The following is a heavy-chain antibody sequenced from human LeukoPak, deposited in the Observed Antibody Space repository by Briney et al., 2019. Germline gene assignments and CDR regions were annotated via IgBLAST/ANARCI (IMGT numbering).Heavy chain of an antibody. CDR1: GFTFSSYA. Sequence: PGGSLRLSCAASGFTFSSYAMHWVRQVPGKGLEWVAVISYDGSNKYYADSVKGRFTISRDNSKNTLYLQMNSLRAEDTAVYYCARDPHYYGSGSYYNLNYFDYWGQGTLVTVSS. CDR3: ARDPHYYGSGSYYNLNYFDY. D-gene: IGHD3-10*01. J-gene: IGHJ4*02. CDR2: ISYDGSNK. V-gene: IGHV3-30-3*01.